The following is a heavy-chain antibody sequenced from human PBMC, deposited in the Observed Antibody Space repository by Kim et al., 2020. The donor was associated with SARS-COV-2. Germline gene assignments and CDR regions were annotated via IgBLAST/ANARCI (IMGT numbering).Heavy chain of an antibody. D-gene: IGHD3-10*01. Sequence: SVKVSCKASGGTFSSYAISWVRQAPGQGLEWMGGIIPIFGTANYAQKFQGRVTITADESTSTAYMELSSLRSEDTAVYYCAREYKDDDYGSGSYYFDYWGQGTLVTVSS. CDR2: IIPIFGTA. CDR1: GGTFSSYA. CDR3: AREYKDDDYGSGSYYFDY. J-gene: IGHJ4*02. V-gene: IGHV1-69*13.